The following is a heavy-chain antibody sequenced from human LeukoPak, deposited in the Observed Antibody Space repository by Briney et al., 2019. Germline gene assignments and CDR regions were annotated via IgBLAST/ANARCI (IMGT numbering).Heavy chain of an antibody. CDR3: ARSGGYDYWYFDL. CDR2: IHYSGST. Sequence: GSLRLSCAASGFTFSSYAMSWVRQAPGKGLEWNGYIHYSGSTNYNPSLKSRVTISVDTSKNQFSLKLSSVTAADTAVYYCARSGGYDYWYFDLWGRGTLVTVSS. J-gene: IGHJ2*01. V-gene: IGHV4-59*01. CDR1: GFTFSSYA. D-gene: IGHD3-22*01.